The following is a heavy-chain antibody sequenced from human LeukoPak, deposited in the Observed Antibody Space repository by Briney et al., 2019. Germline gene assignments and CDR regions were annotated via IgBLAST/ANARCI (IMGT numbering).Heavy chain of an antibody. CDR2: MTGSGGST. CDR3: AKDLGLLWFGTFGY. CDR1: GFTFSTYA. J-gene: IGHJ4*02. Sequence: GGSLRLSCAASGFTFSTYAMSWVRQAPGKGLEWVATMTGSGGSTFYGDSVKGRFTIARDNSNNMLYLQMNSLRAEDTAVYYCAKDLGLLWFGTFGYWGQGILVTVSS. V-gene: IGHV3-23*01. D-gene: IGHD3-10*01.